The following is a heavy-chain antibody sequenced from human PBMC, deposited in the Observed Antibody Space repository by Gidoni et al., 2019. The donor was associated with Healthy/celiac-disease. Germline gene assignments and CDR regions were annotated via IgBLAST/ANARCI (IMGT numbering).Heavy chain of an antibody. CDR3: ARDRMDWTVTHPDY. Sequence: QVQLVESGGGVVQPGRSLRLSCAASGFTFSSYAMHWVRQAPGKGLEWVAVISYDGSNKYYADSVKGRFTISRDNSKNTLYLQMNSLRAEDTAVYYCARDRMDWTVTHPDYWGQGTLVTVSS. V-gene: IGHV3-30-3*01. D-gene: IGHD4-4*01. CDR2: ISYDGSNK. J-gene: IGHJ4*02. CDR1: GFTFSSYA.